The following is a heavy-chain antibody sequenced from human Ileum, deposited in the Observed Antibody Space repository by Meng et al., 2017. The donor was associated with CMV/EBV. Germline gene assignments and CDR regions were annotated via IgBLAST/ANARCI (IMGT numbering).Heavy chain of an antibody. CDR1: GFTLSSYG. CDR2: IRYDGTTK. Sequence: SCVTSGFTLSSYGMHWLRQAPGKGLKWGAFIRYDGTTKHYADSVQGRFTITRDNSRNTLFLQMNSLKAEDTGLFFCAKEPLPPQEWGQGTQVTVSS. V-gene: IGHV3-30*02. J-gene: IGHJ4*02. CDR3: AKEPLPPQE.